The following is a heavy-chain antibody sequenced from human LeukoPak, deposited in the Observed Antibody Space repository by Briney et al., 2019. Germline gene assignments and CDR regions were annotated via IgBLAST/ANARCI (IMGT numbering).Heavy chain of an antibody. V-gene: IGHV5-51*01. J-gene: IGHJ4*02. Sequence: GESLKISCKGSGYSFTNYWIGWVRQMPGKGLEWMGIIYPGDSDTRYSPSFQGQVTISADKSISTAYLQWSSLKASDTAVYYCATLSSAFYYDYFDFWGQGTLVTVSS. CDR1: GYSFTNYW. CDR3: ATLSSAFYYDYFDF. CDR2: IYPGDSDT. D-gene: IGHD3-22*01.